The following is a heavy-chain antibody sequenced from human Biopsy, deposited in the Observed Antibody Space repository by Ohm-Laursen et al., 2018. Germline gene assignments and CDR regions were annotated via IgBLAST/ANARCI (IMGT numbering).Heavy chain of an antibody. J-gene: IGHJ4*02. CDR2: ISSSGRTM. CDR1: GFSFSDYY. Sequence: SLRLSCAASGFSFSDYYMIWVRQAPGKGLEWVSYISSSGRTMYYADSVKGRFTISRDNANKSLYLQMNSLRAEDTAAYYCATTRSFDNWGQGTLVTVSS. D-gene: IGHD5-24*01. CDR3: ATTRSFDN. V-gene: IGHV3-11*01.